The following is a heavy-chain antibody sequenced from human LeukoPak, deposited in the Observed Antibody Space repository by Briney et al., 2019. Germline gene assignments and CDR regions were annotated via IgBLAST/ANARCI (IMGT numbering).Heavy chain of an antibody. Sequence: GASVKVSCKASGYTFITYDIIWVRQAAGQGLEWVGWLNPQSGHTGYTESFQGRVIMTVDSSISTAYMELRSLRFQDTAVYYCARGPRFRSLVGYCANGVCYPGYWGQGTLVTVSS. CDR3: ARGPRFRSLVGYCANGVCYPGY. V-gene: IGHV1-8*01. CDR2: LNPQSGHT. J-gene: IGHJ4*02. D-gene: IGHD2-8*01. CDR1: GYTFITYD.